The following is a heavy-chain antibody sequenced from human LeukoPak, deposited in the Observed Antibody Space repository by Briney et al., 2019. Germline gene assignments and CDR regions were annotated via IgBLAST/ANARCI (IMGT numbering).Heavy chain of an antibody. Sequence: SGPTLVNPTQTLTLTCTFSGFSLSTSGVGVGWIRAPPGKALEWLALIYWDDDKRYSPSLKSRLTITKDTSKNQVVLTMTNMDPVDTATYYCAHTGVAVAAAGPTFDPWGQGTLVTVSS. V-gene: IGHV2-5*02. CDR1: GFSLSTSGVG. CDR2: IYWDDDK. J-gene: IGHJ5*02. CDR3: AHTGVAVAAAGPTFDP. D-gene: IGHD6-13*01.